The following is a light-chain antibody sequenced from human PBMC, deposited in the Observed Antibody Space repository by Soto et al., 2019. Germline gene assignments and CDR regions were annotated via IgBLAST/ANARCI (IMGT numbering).Light chain of an antibody. V-gene: IGLV2-14*01. CDR3: SSCTSSSTLV. CDR2: DVS. J-gene: IGLJ1*01. Sequence: QSALTQPASVSGSPGQSITISCTGTSSDVGGYNYVSWYQQHPGKAPKLMIYDVSNRPSGVSNRVSGSKSGNTASLTSSGLQAEDEADYYCSSCTSSSTLVFGTGTKLTVL. CDR1: SSDVGGYNY.